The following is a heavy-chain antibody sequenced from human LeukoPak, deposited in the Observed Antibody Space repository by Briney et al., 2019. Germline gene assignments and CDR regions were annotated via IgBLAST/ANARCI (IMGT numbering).Heavy chain of an antibody. Sequence: GGSLRLSCAASGFTFSSYAMSWVRQAPGKGLEWVAAISGNGGRTYYTASVKGRFTISRDNPKNTLYLLMNSLSAEDTALYYCAKEQTSSGYFDYWGQGTLVTVSS. D-gene: IGHD3-10*01. J-gene: IGHJ4*02. CDR3: AKEQTSSGYFDY. V-gene: IGHV3-23*01. CDR1: GFTFSSYA. CDR2: ISGNGGRT.